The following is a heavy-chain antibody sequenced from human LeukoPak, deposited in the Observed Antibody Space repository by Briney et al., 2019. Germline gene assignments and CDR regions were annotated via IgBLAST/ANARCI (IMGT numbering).Heavy chain of an antibody. CDR3: ATSALGYSLWKGYDY. V-gene: IGHV1-24*01. D-gene: IGHD5-18*01. Sequence: ASVKVSCKVSGYTLTELSMHWVRQAPGKGLEWMGGFDPEDGETIYAQRFRGRVTMTEDTSTDTAYMELSSLRSEDTAVYYCATSALGYSLWKGYDYWGQGALVTVSS. CDR2: FDPEDGET. CDR1: GYTLTELS. J-gene: IGHJ4*02.